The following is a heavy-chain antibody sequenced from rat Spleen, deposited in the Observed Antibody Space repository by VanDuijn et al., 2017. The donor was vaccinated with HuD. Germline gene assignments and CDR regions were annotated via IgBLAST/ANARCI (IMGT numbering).Heavy chain of an antibody. CDR3: TRGVTGDY. Sequence: QVQLKESGPGLVQPSQSLSLTCSVTGYSITSSYRWNWIRKFPGNKLEWMGAMWSGGSTDYNSGLKSRLSISRDTSKNQVFLKMNSLQTDDTGTYYCTRGVTGDYWGQGVMVTVSS. V-gene: IGHV2-45*01. D-gene: IGHD1-1*01. J-gene: IGHJ2*01. CDR2: MWSGGST. CDR1: GYSITSSYR.